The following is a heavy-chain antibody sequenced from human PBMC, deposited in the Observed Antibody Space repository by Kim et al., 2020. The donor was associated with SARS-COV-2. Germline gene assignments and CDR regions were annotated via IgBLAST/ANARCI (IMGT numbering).Heavy chain of an antibody. D-gene: IGHD2-2*01. CDR1: GGTFSSYA. Sequence: SVKVSCKASGGTFSSYAISWVRQAPGQGLEWMGRIIPILGIANYAQKFQGRVTITADKSTSTAYMELSSLRSEDTAVYYCARWKYCSSTSCRTVGHYYYYMDVWGKGTTVTVSS. V-gene: IGHV1-69*04. CDR2: IIPILGIA. J-gene: IGHJ6*03. CDR3: ARWKYCSSTSCRTVGHYYYYMDV.